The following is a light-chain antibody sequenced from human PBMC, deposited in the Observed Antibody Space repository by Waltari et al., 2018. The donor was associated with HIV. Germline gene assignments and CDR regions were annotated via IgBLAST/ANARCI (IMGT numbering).Light chain of an antibody. V-gene: IGLV2-14*03. CDR3: TAYKYSTRSYV. J-gene: IGLJ1*01. CDR1: SNDVGDYNH. CDR2: DVT. Sequence: QSALTQPASVSGSPGQSITISCIGSSNDVGDYNHVAWYQQHPDKAPKLLIYDVTNRPPGVSNRFSCSKSGNTASLAISGLQAEDEADYFCTAYKYSTRSYVFGTGTK.